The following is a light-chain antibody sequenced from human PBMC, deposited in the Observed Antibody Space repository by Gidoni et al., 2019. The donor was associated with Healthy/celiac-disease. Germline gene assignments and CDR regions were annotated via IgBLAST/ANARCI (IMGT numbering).Light chain of an antibody. CDR1: QSISSY. V-gene: IGKV1-39*01. CDR2: AAS. CDR3: QQSYSTPRT. J-gene: IGKJ1*01. Sequence: IQMTQSPSSLSASVGDRVTITCRASQSISSYLNWYQQKPGKAPKLLIYAASSLQSWGPSRFSGSGSGTDFTLTISSLQPEDFATYYCQQSYSTPRTFGQGTKVEIK.